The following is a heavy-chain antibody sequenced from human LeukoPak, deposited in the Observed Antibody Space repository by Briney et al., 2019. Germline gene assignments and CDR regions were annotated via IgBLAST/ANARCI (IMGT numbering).Heavy chain of an antibody. CDR3: AKDRRSGSYLGEDGGFDY. D-gene: IGHD1-26*01. Sequence: HPGGSLRLSCAASGFTFSSYGMHWVRQAPGKGLEWVAVISYDGSNKYYADSVKGRFTISRDNSKNTLYLQMNSLRAEDTAVYYCAKDRRSGSYLGEDGGFDYWGQGTLVTVSS. CDR1: GFTFSSYG. J-gene: IGHJ4*02. V-gene: IGHV3-30*18. CDR2: ISYDGSNK.